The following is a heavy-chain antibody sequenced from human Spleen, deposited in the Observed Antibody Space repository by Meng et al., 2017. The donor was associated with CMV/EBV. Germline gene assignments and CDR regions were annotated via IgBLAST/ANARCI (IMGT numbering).Heavy chain of an antibody. D-gene: IGHD3-22*01. CDR1: GGSFSGYY. Sequence: QLQQAGASLLKPSETLTLTCAVYGGSFSGYYWSWIRQPPGKGLEWIGEIKHSGSTNYNPSLKSRVTISVDTSKNQFSLKLSSVTAADTAVYYCARGRSGYYGGPYFDYWGQGTLVTVSS. CDR3: ARGRSGYYGGPYFDY. CDR2: IKHSGST. V-gene: IGHV4-34*01. J-gene: IGHJ4*02.